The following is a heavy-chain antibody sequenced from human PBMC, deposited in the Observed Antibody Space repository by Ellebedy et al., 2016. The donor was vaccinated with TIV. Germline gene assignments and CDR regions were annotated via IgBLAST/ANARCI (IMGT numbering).Heavy chain of an antibody. D-gene: IGHD6-13*01. V-gene: IGHV3-21*01. CDR2: ISSSSSYI. CDR3: ARARGAGTGLFDI. J-gene: IGHJ3*02. CDR1: GFTFSSYS. Sequence: GGSLRLXXAASGFTFSSYSMNWVRQAPGKGLEWVSSISSSSSYIYYADSVKGRFTISRDNAKNSLYLQMNSLRAEDTAVYYCARARGAGTGLFDIWGQGTMVTVSS.